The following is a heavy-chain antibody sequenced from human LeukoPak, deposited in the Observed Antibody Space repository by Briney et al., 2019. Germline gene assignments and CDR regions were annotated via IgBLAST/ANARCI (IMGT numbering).Heavy chain of an antibody. Sequence: SETLSLTCTVSGGSISSYYWSWFRQPPGKGLEWIGEINHSGSTDYNPSLKSRVAISVDTSKNQFSLKLSSVTAADTAVYYCARFFFLTGYYYVPYAFDIWGQGTMVTVSS. CDR3: ARFFFLTGYYYVPYAFDI. CDR2: INHSGST. V-gene: IGHV4-59*12. CDR1: GGSISSYY. D-gene: IGHD3-9*01. J-gene: IGHJ3*02.